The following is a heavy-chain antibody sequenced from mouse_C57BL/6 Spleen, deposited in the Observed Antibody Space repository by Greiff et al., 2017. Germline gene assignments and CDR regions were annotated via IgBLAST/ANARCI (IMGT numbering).Heavy chain of an antibody. CDR2: IYPGSGST. CDR3: AREEISTVGGGNWDFDG. J-gene: IGHJ1*03. D-gene: IGHD1-1*01. Sequence: QVQLQQSGAELVKPGASVKMSCKASGYTFTSYWITWVKQRPGQGLEWIGDIYPGSGSTNYNEKFKSKATLTVDTSSSTAYMQLSSLTSEDSAVYYCAREEISTVGGGNWDFDGWGTGTKVNVSS. V-gene: IGHV1-55*01. CDR1: GYTFTSYW.